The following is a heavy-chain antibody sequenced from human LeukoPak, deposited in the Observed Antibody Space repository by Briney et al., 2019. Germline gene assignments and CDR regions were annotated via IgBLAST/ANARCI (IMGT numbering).Heavy chain of an antibody. CDR1: GYTFTSYY. Sequence: ASVGVSCKASGYTFTSYYMHWVRQAPGQGLEWMGIINPSGGSTSYAQKFQGRVTMTEDTSTDTAYMELSSLRSDDTAVYYCATESPRRQYYYDPNWFDPWGQGTLVTVSS. CDR2: INPSGGST. V-gene: IGHV1-46*01. D-gene: IGHD3-22*01. CDR3: ATESPRRQYYYDPNWFDP. J-gene: IGHJ5*02.